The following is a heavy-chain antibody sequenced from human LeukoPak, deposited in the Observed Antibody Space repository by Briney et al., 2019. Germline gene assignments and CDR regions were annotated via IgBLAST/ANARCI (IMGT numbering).Heavy chain of an antibody. CDR1: GGSISGYY. CDR3: ARDYDFWSGYYFDY. J-gene: IGHJ4*02. CDR2: IYTSGST. V-gene: IGHV4-4*07. Sequence: SETLSLTCTVSGGSISGYYWSWIRQPAGEGLEWIGRIYTSGSTNYNPSLKSRVTMSVDTSKNQFSLKLNSVTAADTAVYYCARDYDFWSGYYFDYWGQGTLVTVSS. D-gene: IGHD3-3*01.